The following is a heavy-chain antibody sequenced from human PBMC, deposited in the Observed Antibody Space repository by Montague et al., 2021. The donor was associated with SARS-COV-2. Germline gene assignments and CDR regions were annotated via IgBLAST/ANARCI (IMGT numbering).Heavy chain of an antibody. V-gene: IGHV4-39*01. Sequence: SETLSLTCTVSGGSISSSSYYWGWIRQPPGKGLEWIGSIYYSGSTYYNPSLKSRVTISVDTSKNPFSLKLISVTAADTAVYYCAIEVGAMVYSYGMDVWGQGTTVTVSS. CDR3: AIEVGAMVYSYGMDV. CDR1: GGSISSSSYY. J-gene: IGHJ6*02. D-gene: IGHD1-26*01. CDR2: IYYSGST.